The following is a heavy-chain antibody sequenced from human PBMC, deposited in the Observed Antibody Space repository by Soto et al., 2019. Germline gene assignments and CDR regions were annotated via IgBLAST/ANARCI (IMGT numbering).Heavy chain of an antibody. CDR1: GGSFSGYY. CDR2: INHSGST. CDR3: ARTDYGVRWFDP. D-gene: IGHD4-17*01. Sequence: SETLSLTCAVYGGSFSGYYWSWIRQPPGKGLEWIGEINHSGSTNYNPSLKSRVTISVDTSKNKFSLKLSSVNAADTAVYYCARTDYGVRWFDPWGQGALVTFSS. J-gene: IGHJ5*02. V-gene: IGHV4-34*01.